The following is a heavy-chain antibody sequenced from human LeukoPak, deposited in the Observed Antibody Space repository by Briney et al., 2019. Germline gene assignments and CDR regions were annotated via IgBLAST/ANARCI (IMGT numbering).Heavy chain of an antibody. CDR3: ARDRDYSNTERGFDY. CDR2: INPNSGET. D-gene: IGHD4-11*01. V-gene: IGHV1-2*02. Sequence: ASVKVSCKTSGYAFTDYYIHWVRQAPGQGLEWMGWINPNSGETNSAQKFQGRVTMTGDTSISTAYMELRRVTSDDTAVYYCARDRDYSNTERGFDYWGQGTLVTVSS. CDR1: GYAFTDYY. J-gene: IGHJ4*02.